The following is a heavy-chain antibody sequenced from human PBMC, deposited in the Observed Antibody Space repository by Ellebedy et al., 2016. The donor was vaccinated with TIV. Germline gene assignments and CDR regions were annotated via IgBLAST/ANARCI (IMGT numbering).Heavy chain of an antibody. CDR2: TYYSGTT. J-gene: IGHJ4*02. V-gene: IGHV4-39*07. CDR1: GDSISSSSFY. Sequence: GSLRLSCTVSGDSISSSSFYWGWIRQPPGKGLEWIGNTYYSGTTYYSPSLKSRVTISVDTSKNQFSLNLSSVTAADTAVYYCARVLRGGRSGDYFDYWGQGTLVTVSS. D-gene: IGHD1-1*01. CDR3: ARVLRGGRSGDYFDY.